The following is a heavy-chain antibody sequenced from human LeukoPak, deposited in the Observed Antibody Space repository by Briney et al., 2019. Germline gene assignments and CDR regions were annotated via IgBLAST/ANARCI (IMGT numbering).Heavy chain of an antibody. CDR3: ARAIWAAMGGEYYFDY. Sequence: SETLSLTCAVYGGSFSGYYWSWIRQPPGKGLEWIGEINHSGSTNYNPSLKSRVTISVDTSKNQFSLKLSSVTAADTAVYYCARAIWAAMGGEYYFDYWGQGTLVTVSS. J-gene: IGHJ4*02. CDR2: INHSGST. CDR1: GGSFSGYY. D-gene: IGHD5-18*01. V-gene: IGHV4-34*01.